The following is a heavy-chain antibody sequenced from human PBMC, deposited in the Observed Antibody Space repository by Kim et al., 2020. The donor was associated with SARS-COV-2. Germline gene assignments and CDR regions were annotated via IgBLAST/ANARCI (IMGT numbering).Heavy chain of an antibody. D-gene: IGHD2-2*01. CDR1: GFTFSSYG. J-gene: IGHJ4*02. CDR2: ISYDGSNK. Sequence: GGSLRLSCAASGFTFSSYGMHWVRQAPGKGLEWVAVISYDGSNKYYADSVKGRFTISRDNSKNTLYLQMNSLRAEDTAVYYCAKGIVVVPAAITGNPDYWGQGTLVTVSS. V-gene: IGHV3-30*18. CDR3: AKGIVVVPAAITGNPDY.